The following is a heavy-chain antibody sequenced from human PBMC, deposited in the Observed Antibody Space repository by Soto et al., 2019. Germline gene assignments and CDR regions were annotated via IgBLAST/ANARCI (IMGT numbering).Heavy chain of an antibody. Sequence: QVQLQESGPGLVKASETLSLTCTVPGGSVSSASHYWHWIRQPPGKGLEWIGYIYNSGSTNYNPSLKRRVTISVDTSKNQFSLKLSSVSAADTAVYYCARGSRGYDPFDAFDMWGQGTMVTVSS. CDR2: IYNSGST. D-gene: IGHD5-12*01. J-gene: IGHJ3*02. CDR1: GGSVSSASHY. V-gene: IGHV4-61*01. CDR3: ARGSRGYDPFDAFDM.